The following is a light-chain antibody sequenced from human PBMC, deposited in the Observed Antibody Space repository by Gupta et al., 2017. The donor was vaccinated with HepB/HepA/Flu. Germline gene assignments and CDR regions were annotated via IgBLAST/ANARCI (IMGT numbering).Light chain of an antibody. V-gene: IGKV1-39*01. J-gene: IGKJ2*03. CDR3: QQSYTTPTS. Sequence: DIEMIQSPSSLSASVGDRVTITCRARQRINIYLNWYQQKPGKAPQLLIYDASKLQSGVPSRFSGSGSGTAFTLTISSLQPEDFGTYFCQQSYTTPTSFGHGTKLEIK. CDR1: QRINIY. CDR2: DAS.